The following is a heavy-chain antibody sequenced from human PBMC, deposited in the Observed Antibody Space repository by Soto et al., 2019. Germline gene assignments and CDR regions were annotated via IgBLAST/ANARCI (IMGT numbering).Heavy chain of an antibody. CDR3: ARDLGWAFDC. CDR1: GFTFQSFP. V-gene: IGHV3-48*02. Sequence: EVQLVESGGGLVQRGGSLRLSCGASGFTFQSFPLKWVRQAPGRGLEWVSYIGGGGRLISYADSVKGRFAISRDNAQNSLYLQMDSLRDEDTAVYYCARDLGWAFDCWGQGTLVTVSS. CDR2: IGGGGRLI. J-gene: IGHJ4*02. D-gene: IGHD6-19*01.